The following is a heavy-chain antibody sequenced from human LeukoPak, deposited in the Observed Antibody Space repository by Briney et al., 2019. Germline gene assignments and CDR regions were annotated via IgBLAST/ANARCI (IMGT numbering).Heavy chain of an antibody. Sequence: LSLTCAVYGGSFSGYYWSWIRQAPGKGLEWVSYISSSGSTIYYADSVKGRFTISRDNAKNSLYLQMNSLRAEDTAVYYCARGGRARDSGSYSWGQGTLVTVSS. D-gene: IGHD1-26*01. CDR1: GGSFSGYY. CDR3: ARGGRARDSGSYS. CDR2: ISSSGSTI. V-gene: IGHV3-11*01. J-gene: IGHJ4*02.